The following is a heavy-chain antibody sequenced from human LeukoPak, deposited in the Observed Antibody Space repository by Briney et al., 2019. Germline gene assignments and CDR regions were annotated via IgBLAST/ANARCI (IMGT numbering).Heavy chain of an antibody. CDR3: ARHGGGYYDSSGYYFEYFQH. CDR1: GGSISSYY. D-gene: IGHD3-22*01. CDR2: IYYSGST. V-gene: IGHV4-59*08. Sequence: SETLSLTCTVSGGSISSYYWSWIRQPPGKGPEWIGYIYYSGSTNYNPSLKSRVTISVDTSKNQFSLKLSSVTAADTAVYYCARHGGGYYDSSGYYFEYFQHWGQGTLVTVSS. J-gene: IGHJ1*01.